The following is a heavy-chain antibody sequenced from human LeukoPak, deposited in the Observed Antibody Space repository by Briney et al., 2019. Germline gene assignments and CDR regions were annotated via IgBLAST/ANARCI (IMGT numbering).Heavy chain of an antibody. V-gene: IGHV3-23*01. CDR3: AKWGDYDVLTGYYVSDY. Sequence: PGASLRLSCAASGFTFSNYAMDWVRQAPGKGLEWVSAITGSGGNTYYADSVKGRFTISRDNSKNTVFLQMNSLRAEDTAVYYWAKWGDYDVLTGYYVSDYWGQGTLVTVSS. CDR1: GFTFSNYA. CDR2: ITGSGGNT. J-gene: IGHJ4*02. D-gene: IGHD3-9*01.